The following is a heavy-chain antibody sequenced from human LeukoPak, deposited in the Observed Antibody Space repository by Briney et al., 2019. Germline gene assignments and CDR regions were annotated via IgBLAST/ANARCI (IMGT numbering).Heavy chain of an antibody. CDR3: AKGAARSHFDY. Sequence: GGSLRLSCAASGFTFSSYAMSWVRQAPGKGLEWVSGFSGSGGSTYYADSMKGRFTISRDNSKNTLYLQMNSLRAEDTAVYYCAKGAARSHFDYWGQGTLVTVSS. V-gene: IGHV3-23*01. J-gene: IGHJ4*02. CDR2: FSGSGGST. CDR1: GFTFSSYA. D-gene: IGHD6-6*01.